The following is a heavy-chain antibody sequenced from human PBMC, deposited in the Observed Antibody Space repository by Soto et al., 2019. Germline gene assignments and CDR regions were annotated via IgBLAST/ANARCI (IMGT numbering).Heavy chain of an antibody. CDR2: ISSSSSDT. V-gene: IGHV3-11*05. CDR3: ARRRPTGYYNY. Sequence: QVQLVESGGDWAKPGGPLGLSGQAPEFPSITYYWAWFRQAPGKGLEWVSSISSSSSDTNYAQSVKGRFTISRDNAKNSLHLQMNSLRAEDTAVYYCARRRPTGYYNYWGQGTLVTVSA. J-gene: IGHJ4*02. D-gene: IGHD3-9*01. CDR1: EFPSITYY.